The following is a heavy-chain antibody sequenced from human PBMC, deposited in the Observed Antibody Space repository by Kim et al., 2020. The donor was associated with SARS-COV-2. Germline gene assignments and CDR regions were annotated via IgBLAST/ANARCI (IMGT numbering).Heavy chain of an antibody. Sequence: GSVKGRFTISRDNAKNSLDLQMNSLRAEDTALYYCAKDSNWRGSEDAFDIWGQGTMVTVSS. J-gene: IGHJ3*02. D-gene: IGHD1-1*01. V-gene: IGHV3-9*01. CDR3: AKDSNWRGSEDAFDI.